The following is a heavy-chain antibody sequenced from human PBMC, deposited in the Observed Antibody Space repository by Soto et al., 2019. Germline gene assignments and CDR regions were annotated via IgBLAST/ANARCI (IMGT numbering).Heavy chain of an antibody. CDR3: ARRNSSWYPYYYYGMDV. J-gene: IGHJ6*02. CDR1: GFTFSSYS. D-gene: IGHD6-13*01. Sequence: GGSLRLSCAASGFTFSSYSMNWVRQAPGKGLEWVSSISSSSSYIYYADSVKGRFTISRDNAKNSLYLQMNSLRAEDTAVYYCARRNSSWYPYYYYGMDVWGQGTTVTVSS. CDR2: ISSSSSYI. V-gene: IGHV3-21*01.